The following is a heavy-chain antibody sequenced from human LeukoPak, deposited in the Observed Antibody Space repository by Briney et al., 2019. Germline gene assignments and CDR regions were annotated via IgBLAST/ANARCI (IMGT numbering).Heavy chain of an antibody. J-gene: IGHJ4*02. CDR1: GGSISSSSYY. V-gene: IGHV4-39*01. D-gene: IGHD3-22*01. Sequence: PSETLSLTCTVSGGSISSSSYYWGRIRQPPGKGLEWIGSIYYSGSTYYNPSLKSRVTISLDTSKNQFSLKLSSVTAADTAVYYCARRHYYDSSGYYYYWGQGTLVTVSS. CDR3: ARRHYYDSSGYYYY. CDR2: IYYSGST.